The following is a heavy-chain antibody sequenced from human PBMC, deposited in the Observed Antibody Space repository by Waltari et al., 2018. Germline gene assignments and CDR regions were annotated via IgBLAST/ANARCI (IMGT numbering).Heavy chain of an antibody. D-gene: IGHD6-13*01. CDR3: ARLKIAASHADYYFDY. CDR2: IYPGDSDT. CDR1: GYSFTSYW. Sequence: EVQLVQSGAEVKKPGESRKISCKGSGYSFTSYWIGWVRQMPGKGLEWMGIIYPGDSDTRYSPSFQGQVTISADKSISTAYLQWSSLKASDTAMYYCARLKIAASHADYYFDYWGQGTLVTVSS. V-gene: IGHV5-51*01. J-gene: IGHJ4*02.